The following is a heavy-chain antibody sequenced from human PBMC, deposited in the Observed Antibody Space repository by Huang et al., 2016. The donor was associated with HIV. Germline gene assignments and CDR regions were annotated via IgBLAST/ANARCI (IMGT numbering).Heavy chain of an antibody. Sequence: EVQFVESGGGLVKPGRSLRLSCTASGFTFGNYGMSWFRQARGKGLEWVGFIRSKEYSETTEYAASVKGRFTISRDDSKSIAYLQMNSLKPEDTAVYYCTRDSVYPNYYDGSGFYFDYWGQGTLVTVSS. J-gene: IGHJ4*02. CDR1: GFTFGNYG. CDR3: TRDSVYPNYYDGSGFYFDY. D-gene: IGHD3-22*01. V-gene: IGHV3-49*05. CDR2: IRSKEYSETT.